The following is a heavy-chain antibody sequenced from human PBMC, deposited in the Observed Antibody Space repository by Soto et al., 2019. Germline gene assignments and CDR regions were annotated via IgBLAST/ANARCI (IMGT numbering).Heavy chain of an antibody. J-gene: IGHJ6*04. D-gene: IGHD2-15*01. Sequence: GGSLRLSCAASGFTVSSKYMSWVRQAPGKGLEWVSLIQSGGPTYYADSVKGRFTISRDTSENTVHLQMDSLRAEDTAVYYCARDDVLCDGCRCYGVPVDDCVKGTPFTVPS. CDR2: IQSGGPT. CDR3: ARDDVLCDGCRCYGVPVDD. CDR1: GFTVSSKY. V-gene: IGHV3-66*01.